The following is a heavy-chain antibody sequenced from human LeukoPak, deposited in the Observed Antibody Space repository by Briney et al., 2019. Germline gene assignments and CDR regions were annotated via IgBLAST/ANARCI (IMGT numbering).Heavy chain of an antibody. CDR3: ASRLSGNYYGSGSYDY. CDR1: GGSISSSNW. Sequence: PSGTLSLTCAVSGGSISSSNWWSWVRQPPGKGLEWIGEIYHSGSTNYNPSLKSRVTISVDKSKNQFPLKLSSVTAADTAVYYCASRLSGNYYGSGSYDYWGQGTLVTVSS. CDR2: IYHSGST. V-gene: IGHV4-4*02. J-gene: IGHJ4*02. D-gene: IGHD3-10*01.